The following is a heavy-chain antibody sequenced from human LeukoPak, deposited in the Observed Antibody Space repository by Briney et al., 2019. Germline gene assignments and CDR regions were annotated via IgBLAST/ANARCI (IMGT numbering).Heavy chain of an antibody. CDR2: ITTNGDKT. CDR1: GFTFSSYA. CDR3: ARGGATTLFDY. J-gene: IGHJ4*02. V-gene: IGHV3-64*01. Sequence: GGSLRLSCAAPGFTFSSYAMHWVRQAPGKGLEYVSAITTNGDKTYYGNSVKGRFTISRDNSKNTLYLQMGSLRIEDMAVYYCARGGATTLFDYCGQGTLVTVSS. D-gene: IGHD1-26*01.